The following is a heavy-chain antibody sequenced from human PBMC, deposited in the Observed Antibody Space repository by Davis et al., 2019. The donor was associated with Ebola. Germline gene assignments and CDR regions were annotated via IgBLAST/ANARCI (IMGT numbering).Heavy chain of an antibody. V-gene: IGHV3-21*01. CDR1: RFTFSSYS. CDR2: ISRSSSYI. Sequence: GGSLRLSCAASRFTFSSYSMNWVRQAPGKGLEWVSSISRSSSYIYYADSVKGRFTISRDNAKNSLYLQMNSLRAEDTAVYYCAAARSGYQKGAFDIWGQGTMVTVSS. CDR3: AAARSGYQKGAFDI. J-gene: IGHJ3*02. D-gene: IGHD3-3*01.